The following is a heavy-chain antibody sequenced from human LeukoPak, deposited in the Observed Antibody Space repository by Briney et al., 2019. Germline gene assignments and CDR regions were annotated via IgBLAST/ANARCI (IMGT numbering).Heavy chain of an antibody. CDR3: ARVPAAMTYYFDY. CDR1: GGSISSYY. Sequence: PSETLSLTCTVSGGSISSYYWSWIRQPPGKGLEWIGYIYYSGSTNYNPSLKSRVTISVDRSKNQFSLKLSSVTAADTAVYYCARVPAAMTYYFDYWGQGTLVTVSS. D-gene: IGHD2-2*01. V-gene: IGHV4-59*12. CDR2: IYYSGST. J-gene: IGHJ4*02.